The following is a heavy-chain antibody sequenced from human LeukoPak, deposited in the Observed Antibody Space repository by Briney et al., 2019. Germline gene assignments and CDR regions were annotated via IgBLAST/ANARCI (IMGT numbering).Heavy chain of an antibody. CDR2: INHSGST. CDR1: GGSLSGFY. Sequence: SETLSLTCGVYGGSLSGFYWSWIRQPPGKGLEWIGEINHSGSTSYNPSLKSRVTISLDTSKNQFALKLSAVTAADTAVCDCARRDFYASGSSSWGQGTLVTVSS. J-gene: IGHJ4*02. V-gene: IGHV4-34*01. CDR3: ARRDFYASGSSS. D-gene: IGHD3-10*01.